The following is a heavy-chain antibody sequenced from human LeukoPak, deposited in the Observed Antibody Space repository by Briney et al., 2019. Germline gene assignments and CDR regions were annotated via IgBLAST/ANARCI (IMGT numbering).Heavy chain of an antibody. D-gene: IGHD2-2*01. V-gene: IGHV3-30-3*01. CDR2: ISYDGSNK. CDR3: VREGLECSGSSCQRAAFDY. CDR1: GFTFSSYA. Sequence: PGGSLRLSCAASGFTFSSYAMHWVRQAPGKGLEWVAVISYDGSNKYYADSVKGRFPISRDNAKNTLYLQMNSLRDEDTAVYYCVREGLECSGSSCQRAAFDYWGQGTLVTVSS. J-gene: IGHJ4*02.